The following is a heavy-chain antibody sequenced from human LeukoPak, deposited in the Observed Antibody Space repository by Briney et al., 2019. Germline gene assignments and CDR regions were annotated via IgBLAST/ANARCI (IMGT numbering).Heavy chain of an antibody. V-gene: IGHV3-23*01. CDR1: GFFFSSYR. CDR2: MTGNGGNT. CDR3: ARDRSGSYPNWFDP. D-gene: IGHD3-10*01. J-gene: IGHJ5*02. Sequence: GGSVTLSCAASGFFFSSYRISWVRQAPWKGREWVLAMTGNGGNTFYADSVKGRFTISRDNSKNTMYLQMNSLRAEDTALYYCARDRSGSYPNWFDPWGQGTLVTVSS.